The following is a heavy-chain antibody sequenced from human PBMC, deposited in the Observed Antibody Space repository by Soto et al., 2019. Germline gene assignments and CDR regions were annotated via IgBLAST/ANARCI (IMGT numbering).Heavy chain of an antibody. V-gene: IGHV3-48*01. CDR2: ISSSSSVI. CDR1: GFILSDCA. J-gene: IGHJ6*03. D-gene: IGHD7-27*01. Sequence: EVQLVESGGGLVQCGGSLRLSCANSGFILSDCAMNWVRQAPGKGLEWVSYISSSSSVIDYADSVKGRFTVSRDNARNSLYLQMNSLRAEDTAVYYCARDLSWGSNWYYYMDVWGKGTTVTVSS. CDR3: ARDLSWGSNWYYYMDV.